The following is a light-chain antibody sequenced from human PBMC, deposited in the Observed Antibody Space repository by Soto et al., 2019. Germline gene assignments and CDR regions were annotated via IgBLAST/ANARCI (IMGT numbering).Light chain of an antibody. V-gene: IGKV1-5*01. Sequence: DIQMTQSPPTLSASVGDRVTITCRASQSISTWLAWYQQKPGKAPKLLIYDASILESGVTSRFSGSGSGTEFTLTISSLQPDDFATYYCQQYNSYPWTFGQGTKVEIK. J-gene: IGKJ1*01. CDR1: QSISTW. CDR3: QQYNSYPWT. CDR2: DAS.